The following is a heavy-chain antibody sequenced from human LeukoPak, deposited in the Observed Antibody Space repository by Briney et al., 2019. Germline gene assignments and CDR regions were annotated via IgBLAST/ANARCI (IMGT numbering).Heavy chain of an antibody. CDR2: IFHSGST. D-gene: IGHD3-9*01. CDR3: ASGGLVSRYLDH. CDR1: GGSISSSTW. Sequence: PSGTLSLTCAVSGGSISSSTWWSWVRLPPGKGLEWIGEIFHSGSTNFNPSLKSRLTMSVDESKHEFSLKLTSVTAVDTAVYYCASGGLVSRYLDHWGQGTLVTVSS. V-gene: IGHV4-4*02. J-gene: IGHJ4*02.